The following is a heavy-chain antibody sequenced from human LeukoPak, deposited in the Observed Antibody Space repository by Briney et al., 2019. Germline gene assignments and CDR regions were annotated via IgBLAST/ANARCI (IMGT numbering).Heavy chain of an antibody. V-gene: IGHV1-46*01. CDR2: INPSGGST. CDR1: GYTFTSYY. Sequence: ASVKVSCKASGYTFTSYYMHWVRQAPGQGLEWMGIINPSGGSTSYAQKFQGRVTMTRDMSTSTVYMELSSLRSEDTAVYYCARGTVGYRYGYYFDYWGQGTLVTVYS. J-gene: IGHJ4*02. CDR3: ARGTVGYRYGYYFDY. D-gene: IGHD5-18*01.